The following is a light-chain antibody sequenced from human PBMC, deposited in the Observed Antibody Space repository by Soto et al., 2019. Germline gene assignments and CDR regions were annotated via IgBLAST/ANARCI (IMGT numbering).Light chain of an antibody. CDR3: RSYTSSSTLV. CDR2: DVN. J-gene: IGLJ1*01. CDR1: SSDVGSYNR. V-gene: IGLV2-18*02. Sequence: QSVLTQPPSVSGSPGQSVAISCTGTSSDVGSYNRVSWYQQPPGKAPKLMIYDVNNRPSGVPDRFSGSKSGNTASLTISGLQAEDEADYYCRSYTSSSTLVFGTGTKVTVL.